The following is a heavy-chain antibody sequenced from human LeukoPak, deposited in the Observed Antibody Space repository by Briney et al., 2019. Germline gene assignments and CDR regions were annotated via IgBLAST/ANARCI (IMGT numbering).Heavy chain of an antibody. CDR3: LRALPGDPVGLDV. V-gene: IGHV3-43*02. CDR2: ISGNGGLT. Sequence: PGGSLRLSCAACGVTFYDYVMDWVRQPPGKGLEWVSLISGNGGLTYYADSVKGRFTISRDNSKNSLYLQMNSLTSEDSALYYCLRALPGDPVGLDVWGQGTTVSVSS. CDR1: GVTFYDYV. J-gene: IGHJ6*02. D-gene: IGHD3-10*01.